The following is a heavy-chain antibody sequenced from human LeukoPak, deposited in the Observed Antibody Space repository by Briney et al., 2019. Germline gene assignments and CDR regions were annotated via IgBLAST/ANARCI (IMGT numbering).Heavy chain of an antibody. V-gene: IGHV3-49*04. CDR3: TRGGVIVGATRRAFDY. CDR1: GFTFGDYA. J-gene: IGHJ4*02. D-gene: IGHD1-26*01. CDR2: IRSKAYGGTT. Sequence: GGSLRLSCTASGFTFGDYAMSWVRQAPGKGLEWVGFIRSKAYGGTTEYAASVKGRFTISRDDSKSIAYLQMNSPKTEDTAVYYCTRGGVIVGATRRAFDYWGQGTLVTVSS.